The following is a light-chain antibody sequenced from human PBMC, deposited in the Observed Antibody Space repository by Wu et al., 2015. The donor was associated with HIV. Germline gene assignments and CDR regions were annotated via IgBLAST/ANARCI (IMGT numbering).Light chain of an antibody. J-gene: IGKJ5*01. V-gene: IGKV3-15*01. CDR1: QTVGSN. Sequence: EIVMTQSPATLSVSPGERATLSCRASQTVGSNLAWYQQKPGQTPRLLIYGASTRATGIAARFSGSGSGTTFTLTISSLQSEDLAVYYCQQCSHWPLTFGQGTRLEIK. CDR2: GAS. CDR3: QQCSHWPLT.